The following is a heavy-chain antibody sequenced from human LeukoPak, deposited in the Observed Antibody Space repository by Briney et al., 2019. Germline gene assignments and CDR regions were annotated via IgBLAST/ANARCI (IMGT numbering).Heavy chain of an antibody. CDR2: IREDGSQK. V-gene: IGHV3-7*01. D-gene: IGHD2-8*01. J-gene: IGHJ4*02. Sequence: GGSLRLSCAAPGFSFSTYAMSWVRQAPGKGLEWVASIREDGSQKSAVDSVRGRFTIARDNAKNSVYLQMDSLRAEDTAVYYCARGPTNGQAFDYWGQGTLVSVSS. CDR3: ARGPTNGQAFDY. CDR1: GFSFSTYA.